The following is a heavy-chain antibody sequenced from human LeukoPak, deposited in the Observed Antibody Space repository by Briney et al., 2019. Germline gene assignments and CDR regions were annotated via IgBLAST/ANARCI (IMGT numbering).Heavy chain of an antibody. CDR3: ARVGRGDYVWGSYSFDY. D-gene: IGHD3-16*01. CDR1: SDSISSYH. CDR2: ISYSGST. J-gene: IGHJ4*02. Sequence: SETLSLTCTVSSDSISSYHWSWIRQPPGKGLEWIGYISYSGSTNYNPSLKSRVTISVDTSENQFSLKVSSVTAADTAVYYCARVGRGDYVWGSYSFDYWAREPWSPSPQ. V-gene: IGHV4-59*01.